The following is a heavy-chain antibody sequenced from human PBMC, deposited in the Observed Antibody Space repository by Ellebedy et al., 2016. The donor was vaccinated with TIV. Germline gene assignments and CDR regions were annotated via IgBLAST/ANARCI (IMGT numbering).Heavy chain of an antibody. J-gene: IGHJ5*02. CDR2: IYTGGDT. CDR1: GFTVSSNY. CDR3: ARDSGDTTTWWDNWFDP. D-gene: IGHD2-8*02. Sequence: GESLKISXAASGFTVSSNYMSWVRQAPGKGLQWVSVIYTGGDTYYAVSVKGRFTISRDNSNNTLHLQMNSLRPEDTAMYYCARDSGDTTTWWDNWFDPWGQGTLVTVSS. V-gene: IGHV3-53*05.